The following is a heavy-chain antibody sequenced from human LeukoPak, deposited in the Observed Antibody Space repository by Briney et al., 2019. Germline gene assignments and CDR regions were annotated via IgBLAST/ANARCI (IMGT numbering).Heavy chain of an antibody. CDR2: IIPILGIA. J-gene: IGHJ4*02. Sequence: GASVKVSCKASGGTFSSYAISWVRQAPGQGLEWMGRIIPILGIANSAQKFQGRVTITADKSTSTAYMELSSLRSEDTAVYYCAREYCSGGSCYFGLDYWGQGTLVTVSS. CDR3: AREYCSGGSCYFGLDY. V-gene: IGHV1-69*04. CDR1: GGTFSSYA. D-gene: IGHD2-15*01.